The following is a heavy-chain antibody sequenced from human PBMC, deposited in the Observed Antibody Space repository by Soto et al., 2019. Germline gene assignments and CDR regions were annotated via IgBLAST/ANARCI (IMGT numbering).Heavy chain of an antibody. CDR3: GRPGAGAADFAY. V-gene: IGHV1-69*02. D-gene: IGHD6-19*01. Sequence: GASVKVSCKASGGTFSSYTISWVRQAPGQGLEWMGRIIPILGIANYAQKFQGRVTITADKSTSTAYMELSSLRSEDTAVYYCGRPGAGAADFAYGGQGPLVPVPS. CDR2: IIPILGIA. CDR1: GGTFSSYT. J-gene: IGHJ4*02.